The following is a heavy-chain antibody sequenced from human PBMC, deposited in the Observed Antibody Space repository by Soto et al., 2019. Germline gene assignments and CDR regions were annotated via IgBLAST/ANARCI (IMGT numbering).Heavy chain of an antibody. V-gene: IGHV4-30-4*01. D-gene: IGHD3-10*01. J-gene: IGHJ4*02. CDR2: IYYTGTT. CDR1: GGSISSGDYY. Sequence: SETLSLTCTVSGGSISSGDYYLSWIRQPPGKGLEWIGYIYYTGTTYYNPSLKSRVTISVNTSKNQFSLKLSSVTAADTAVYYCARVEREYDGPFFDYWGQGTVVTVSS. CDR3: ARVEREYDGPFFDY.